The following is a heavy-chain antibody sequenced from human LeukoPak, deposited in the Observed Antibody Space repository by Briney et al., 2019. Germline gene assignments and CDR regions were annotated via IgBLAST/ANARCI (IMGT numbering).Heavy chain of an antibody. CDR3: AKDRISYTTSPGELSH. CDR2: ISYDGSNK. D-gene: IGHD3-10*01. CDR1: GFTFSSYN. J-gene: IGHJ4*02. Sequence: GGSLRLSCVASGFTFSSYNMHWVRQAPGKGLEWVAVISYDGSNKYYADSVKGRFTISRDNSLYTVYLQMDSLRGDDTAVYYCAKDRISYTTSPGELSHWGQGTLVIVSS. V-gene: IGHV3-30-3*01.